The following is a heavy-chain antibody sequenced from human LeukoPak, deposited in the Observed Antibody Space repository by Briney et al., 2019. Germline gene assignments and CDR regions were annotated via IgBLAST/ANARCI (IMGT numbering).Heavy chain of an antibody. CDR3: AKEWAMIVPNHGMDV. J-gene: IGHJ6*02. D-gene: IGHD3-22*01. Sequence: GGSLRLSCAASEFTISRYWMHWVRQAPGKGLVWVSNINNDGSITTYADSVKGRFTISRDNVKNTLFLQMNSLGAEDTAVYYCAKEWAMIVPNHGMDVWGQGTTVTVSS. CDR2: INNDGSIT. CDR1: EFTISRYW. V-gene: IGHV3-74*01.